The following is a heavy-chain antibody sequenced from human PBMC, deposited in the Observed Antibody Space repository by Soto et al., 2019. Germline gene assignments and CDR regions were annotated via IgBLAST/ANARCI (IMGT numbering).Heavy chain of an antibody. CDR3: ARGTNYYYYGMDV. CDR1: GGSISSGGYY. J-gene: IGHJ6*02. CDR2: IYYSGST. Sequence: SETLSLTCTVSGGSISSGGYYWSWIRQHPGKGLEWIGYIYYSGSTYYNPSLKSRVTISVDTSKNQFSLKLSSVTAADTAVYYCARGTNYYYYGMDVWGQGTTVTVPS. D-gene: IGHD4-17*01. V-gene: IGHV4-31*03.